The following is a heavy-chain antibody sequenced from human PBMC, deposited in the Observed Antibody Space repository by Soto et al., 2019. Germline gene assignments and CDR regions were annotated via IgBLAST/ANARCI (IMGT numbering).Heavy chain of an antibody. CDR2: ISAYNGNT. V-gene: IGHV1-18*01. D-gene: IGHD2-15*01. CDR1: GYTFTSYG. Sequence: ASVKVSCKASGYTFTSYGISWVRQAPGQGLEWMGWISAYNGNTNYEQQLQGSVTMTTAPSTSTAYMELRSLRSDDTAVYYCARVACSGGSCFDYWGQGTLVTVSS. CDR3: ARVACSGGSCFDY. J-gene: IGHJ4*02.